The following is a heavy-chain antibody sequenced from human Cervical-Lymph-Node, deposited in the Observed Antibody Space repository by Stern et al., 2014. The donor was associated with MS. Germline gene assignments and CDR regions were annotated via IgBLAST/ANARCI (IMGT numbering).Heavy chain of an antibody. Sequence: QLQLQESGPGLVKPSQTLSLTCTASGGSISSGNYYWSWIRQPAGKGLEWIGRIYTSGSTKYNPSLKSRVPISADTPKTRFSLKLSSVTAADTAVYYCAREAVAADNNWFDPWGQGTLVTVSS. CDR2: IYTSGST. V-gene: IGHV4-61*02. CDR1: GGSISSGNYY. CDR3: AREAVAADNNWFDP. J-gene: IGHJ5*02. D-gene: IGHD6-19*01.